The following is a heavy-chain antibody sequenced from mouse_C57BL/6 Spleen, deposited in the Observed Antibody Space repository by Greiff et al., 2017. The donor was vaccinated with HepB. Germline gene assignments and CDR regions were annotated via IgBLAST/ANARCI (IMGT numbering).Heavy chain of an antibody. D-gene: IGHD2-4*01. CDR3: AREGIGLRAWFAY. CDR2: IDPSDSYT. J-gene: IGHJ3*01. V-gene: IGHV1-59*01. CDR1: GYTFTSYW. Sequence: QVQLQQPGAELVRPGTSVKLSCKASGYTFTSYWMHWVKQRPGQGLEWIGVIDPSDSYTNYKQKFKGKATLTVDISSSTAYMQLSSLTSEDSAVYYGAREGIGLRAWFAYWGQGTLVTVSA.